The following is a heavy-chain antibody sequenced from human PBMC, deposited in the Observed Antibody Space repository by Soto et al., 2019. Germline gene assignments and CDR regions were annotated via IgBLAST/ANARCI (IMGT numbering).Heavy chain of an antibody. CDR1: GFKFTDYG. CDR3: ARDGVRIDSSGKFDY. Sequence: QVQLVESGGGVVQPGRSLRLSCVASGFKFTDYGLNWVRQTPGKGLEWVAISWFDGSIAYYAESVKGRFTISRDDSRNTVYLHMNSLRGEDTAMYYCARDGVRIDSSGKFDYWGQGTQVTVSS. V-gene: IGHV3-33*01. J-gene: IGHJ4*02. CDR2: SWFDGSIA. D-gene: IGHD3-22*01.